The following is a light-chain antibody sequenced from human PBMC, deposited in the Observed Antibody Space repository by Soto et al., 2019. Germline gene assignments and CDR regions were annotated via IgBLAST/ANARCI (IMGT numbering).Light chain of an antibody. CDR2: LNSDGSH. Sequence: QLVLTQSPSASASLGVSVKLTCTLSSGHSSYAIAWHQQQPEKGPRYLMKLNSDGSHSKGDGIPDRFSGSSSGAERYLTISSLQSEDEADYYCQTWGTGSNWVFGGGTKLTVL. CDR1: SGHSSYA. CDR3: QTWGTGSNWV. J-gene: IGLJ3*02. V-gene: IGLV4-69*01.